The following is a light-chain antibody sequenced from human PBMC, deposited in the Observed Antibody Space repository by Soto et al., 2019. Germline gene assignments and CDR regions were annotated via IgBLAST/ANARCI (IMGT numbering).Light chain of an antibody. CDR1: QSVSSY. CDR3: QQRSNLPLT. CDR2: DAS. V-gene: IGKV3-11*01. Sequence: EIVLTQSPATLSLSPGERATLSCRASQSVSSYLAWYQQKPGQAPRILIYDASNRATGIPARFSGSGSGTDFTLTISSLEPEDFAGYYCQQRSNLPLTFGGGNKVEIK. J-gene: IGKJ4*01.